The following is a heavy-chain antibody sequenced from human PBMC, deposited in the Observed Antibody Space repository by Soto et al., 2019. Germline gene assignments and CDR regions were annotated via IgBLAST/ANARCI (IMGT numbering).Heavy chain of an antibody. CDR1: GGSLRGYY. Sequence: PSETQSLTCTVSGGSLRGYYCSWIRQPQGKGLEWIGDFYSSGSPHHNPSLKNRVSISEDRSKNEFSLKLSSVTAADTAIYYCAREFYYDSSGIGFDSWGQGTLVTVS. CDR2: FYSSGSP. D-gene: IGHD3-22*01. V-gene: IGHV4-59*01. CDR3: AREFYYDSSGIGFDS. J-gene: IGHJ4*02.